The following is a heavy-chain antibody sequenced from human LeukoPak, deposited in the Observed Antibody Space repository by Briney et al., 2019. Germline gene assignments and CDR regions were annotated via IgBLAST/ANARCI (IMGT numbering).Heavy chain of an antibody. Sequence: PSETLSLTCTVSGGSISSGDYYWSWIRQPPGKGLEWIGYIYYSGSTYYSPSLKSRVTISVDTSKNQFSLKLSSVTAADTAVYYCARGEYSSSWTSSTNWFDPWGQGTLVTVSS. CDR2: IYYSGST. D-gene: IGHD6-13*01. J-gene: IGHJ5*02. CDR3: ARGEYSSSWTSSTNWFDP. CDR1: GGSISSGDYY. V-gene: IGHV4-30-4*08.